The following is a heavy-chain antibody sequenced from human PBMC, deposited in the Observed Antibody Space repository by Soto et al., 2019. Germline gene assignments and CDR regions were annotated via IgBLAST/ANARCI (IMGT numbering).Heavy chain of an antibody. J-gene: IGHJ6*02. D-gene: IGHD5-18*01. CDR3: ARLHSHGTYGMDV. CDR2: IIPIFGTT. Sequence: GASVKVSCKASGGSFTYTLSWVRQAPGQGLEWMGGIIPIFGTTNYAQKFQGRVTITADESTKTAYMELSTLRSEDTGVYYCARLHSHGTYGMDVWGQGTTVIVSS. CDR1: GGSFTYT. V-gene: IGHV1-69*13.